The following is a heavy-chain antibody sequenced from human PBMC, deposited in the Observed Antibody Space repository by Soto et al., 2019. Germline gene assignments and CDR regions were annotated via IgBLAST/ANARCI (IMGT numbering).Heavy chain of an antibody. V-gene: IGHV3-53*01. CDR3: VRPRPSGENYGMDV. CDR2: LYTEGTT. CDR1: GLTASHSY. Sequence: PGGSLRLSCVASGLTASHSYMAWVRQAPEMGLEWVSILYTEGTTYYADSVKGRFTISRDSSKNTLFLQMDSLRAEDTAVYYCVRPRPSGENYGMDVWGQGTTVTASS. D-gene: IGHD3-16*01. J-gene: IGHJ6*02.